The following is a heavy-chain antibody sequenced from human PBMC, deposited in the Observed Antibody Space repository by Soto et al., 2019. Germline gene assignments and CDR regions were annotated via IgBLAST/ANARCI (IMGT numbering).Heavy chain of an antibody. CDR2: ILDTGTTV. V-gene: IGHV3-23*01. Sequence: LRLSCAASGFPFSSTDMSWVRQAPGKGLEWVSTILDTGTTVFYADSVKGRFTVSRDNSNNTLYVQMNNLRADDTAVYYCVKNSGWFNTWGQGALVTVSS. D-gene: IGHD3-10*01. J-gene: IGHJ5*02. CDR3: VKNSGWFNT. CDR1: GFPFSSTD.